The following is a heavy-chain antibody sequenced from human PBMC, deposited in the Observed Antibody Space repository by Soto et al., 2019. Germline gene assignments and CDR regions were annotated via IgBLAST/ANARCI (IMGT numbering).Heavy chain of an antibody. CDR3: AKSARGDGYKNAFDV. V-gene: IGHV3-23*01. CDR2: ISGPGGST. Sequence: EEQVLDSGGGLVQPGGSLRLSCAASGFTFSDYVMGWVRQAPGKGLEWVSAISGPGGSTYYADSVKGRFTISRDNSKNTVYLQMNSLRADGTALYHCAKSARGDGYKNAFDVWGQGTMVTVSS. J-gene: IGHJ3*01. CDR1: GFTFSDYV. D-gene: IGHD5-12*01.